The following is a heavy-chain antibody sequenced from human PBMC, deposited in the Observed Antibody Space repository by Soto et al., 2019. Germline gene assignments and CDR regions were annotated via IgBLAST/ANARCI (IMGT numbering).Heavy chain of an antibody. CDR1: GYTFTIYW. J-gene: IGHJ4*02. CDR2: IYPSDSDT. D-gene: IGHD4-17*01. V-gene: IGHV5-51*01. CDR3: ARPANTVADPFDL. Sequence: GESLKISCQVSGYTFTIYWICWVRQMPGKGLELMGIIYPSDSDTRYSPSFQGQVTISADQSINTAYLQWDSLKASDTAIYYCARPANTVADPFDLWGQGTPVTVSS.